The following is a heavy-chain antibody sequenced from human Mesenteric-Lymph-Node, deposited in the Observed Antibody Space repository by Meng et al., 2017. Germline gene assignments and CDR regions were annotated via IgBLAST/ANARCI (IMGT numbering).Heavy chain of an antibody. V-gene: IGHV1-18*01. Sequence: GPLVDLGGEGKKPGASVPVACNASGYTFTSFGISWVRPAPGQGLEWMGWIRACSGNINSAPNLQDRVTMTTDTSTSTAYMELRGLTSDGTAVYYCARDGYSSSSSWGPDYWGQGTLVTVSS. J-gene: IGHJ4*02. CDR1: GYTFTSFG. CDR2: IRACSGNI. D-gene: IGHD6-6*01. CDR3: ARDGYSSSSSWGPDY.